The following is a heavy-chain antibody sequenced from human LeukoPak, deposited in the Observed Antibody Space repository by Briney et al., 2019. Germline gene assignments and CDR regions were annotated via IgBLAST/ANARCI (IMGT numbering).Heavy chain of an antibody. CDR3: AKQPWLVGRGVSYFDY. D-gene: IGHD6-19*01. CDR1: GFTFSSYA. J-gene: IGHJ4*02. V-gene: IGHV3-23*01. Sequence: PTGGSLRLSCAASGFTFSSYAMSWVRQAPGKGLEWVSAISGSGGSTYYADSVKGRFTISRDNSKNTLYLQMNSLRAEDTAVYYCAKQPWLVGRGVSYFDYWGQGTLVTVSS. CDR2: ISGSGGST.